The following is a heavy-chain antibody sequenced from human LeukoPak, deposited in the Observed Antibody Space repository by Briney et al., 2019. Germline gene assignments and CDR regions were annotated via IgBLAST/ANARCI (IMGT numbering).Heavy chain of an antibody. CDR3: ARHLSDYYGSGSYYNS. CDR2: IYYSGST. V-gene: IGHV4-39*01. J-gene: IGHJ4*02. D-gene: IGHD3-10*01. CDR1: GGSISSSSYY. Sequence: SETLSLTCTVSGGSISSSSYYWGWIRQPPGKGLEWIGRIYYSGSTYYNPSLKRRVTISVDTSKNQFSLKLSSVTAAATAVYYCARHLSDYYGSGSYYNSWGQGTLVTVSS.